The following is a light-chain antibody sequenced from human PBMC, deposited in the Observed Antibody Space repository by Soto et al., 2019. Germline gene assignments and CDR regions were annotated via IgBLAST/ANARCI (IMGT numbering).Light chain of an antibody. Sequence: AIQMTQSPSSLSASLRDRVTITCRASQGIRNDIGWNQQRPGKAPKLLIYATSNLQPAVPSRFSGNGSGTNFTIFICSLQPEDFATYYCLQDYSYPRTFGQGTKEDIK. CDR1: QGIRND. CDR3: LQDYSYPRT. J-gene: IGKJ1*01. V-gene: IGKV1-6*01. CDR2: ATS.